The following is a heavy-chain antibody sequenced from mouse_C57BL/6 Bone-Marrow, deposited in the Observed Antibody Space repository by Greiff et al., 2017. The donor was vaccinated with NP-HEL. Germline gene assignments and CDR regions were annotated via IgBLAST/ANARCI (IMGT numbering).Heavy chain of an antibody. CDR2: ISGGGGNT. D-gene: IGHD2-4*01. CDR3: ARSYDYDYFDY. V-gene: IGHV5-9*01. J-gene: IGHJ2*01. Sequence: EVKLQESGGGLVKPGGSLKLSCAASGFTFSSYTMSWVRQTPEKRLEWVATISGGGGNTYYPDSVKGRFTISRDNAKNTLYLQMSSLRSEDTALYYCARSYDYDYFDYWGQGTTLTVSS. CDR1: GFTFSSYT.